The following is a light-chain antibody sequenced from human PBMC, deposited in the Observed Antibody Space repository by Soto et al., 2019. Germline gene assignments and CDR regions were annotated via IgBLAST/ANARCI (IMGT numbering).Light chain of an antibody. CDR3: QPYGSSDT. CDR1: QSVSSSY. Sequence: EIVLTQSPGTLSLSPGERATLSCRASQSVSSSYLAWYRQKPGQAPRLLIYGASSRATGIPDRFSGSGSGTDFTLTISRLEPEDFAVYYCQPYGSSDTFGQGTKLEIK. J-gene: IGKJ2*01. V-gene: IGKV3-20*01. CDR2: GAS.